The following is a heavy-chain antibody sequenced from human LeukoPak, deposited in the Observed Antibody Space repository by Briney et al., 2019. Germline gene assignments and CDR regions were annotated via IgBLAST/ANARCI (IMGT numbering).Heavy chain of an antibody. CDR1: GGAISSGGHY. V-gene: IGHV4-39*07. CDR3: ARRGYSGYVSSLDY. Sequence: SETLSLTCTVSGGAISSGGHYWSWIRQPPGKGLEWIGEINHSGSTNYNPSLKSRVTISVDTSKNQFSLKPSSVTAADTAVYYCARRGYSGYVSSLDYWGQGTLVTVSS. CDR2: INHSGST. D-gene: IGHD5-12*01. J-gene: IGHJ4*02.